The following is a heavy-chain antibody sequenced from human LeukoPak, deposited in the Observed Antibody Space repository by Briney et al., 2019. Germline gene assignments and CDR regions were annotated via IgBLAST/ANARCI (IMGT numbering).Heavy chain of an antibody. Sequence: GRSLRLSCAGSGFTFDDYAMHWVRQAPGKGLEWVSGISGDGGSTYYADSVKGRFTISRDNSKNSLYLQMNSLRTEDTALYYCAKDMVRGVISGMDVWGQGTTVTVSS. CDR2: ISGDGGST. CDR3: AKDMVRGVISGMDV. J-gene: IGHJ6*02. V-gene: IGHV3-43*02. CDR1: GFTFDDYA. D-gene: IGHD3-10*01.